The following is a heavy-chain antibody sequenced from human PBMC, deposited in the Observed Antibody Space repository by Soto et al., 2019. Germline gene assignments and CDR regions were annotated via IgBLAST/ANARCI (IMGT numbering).Heavy chain of an antibody. Sequence: GGSLRLSCAASGFTVSSNYMSWVRQAPGKGLEWVSVIYSGGSTYYADSVKGRFTTSRDNSKNTLYLQMNNLRVEDTAVYYCAKDPRWEWLNNENDCWGQGTQVTVSS. CDR1: GFTVSSNY. V-gene: IGHV3-53*01. CDR2: IYSGGST. J-gene: IGHJ4*02. D-gene: IGHD1-26*01. CDR3: AKDPRWEWLNNENDC.